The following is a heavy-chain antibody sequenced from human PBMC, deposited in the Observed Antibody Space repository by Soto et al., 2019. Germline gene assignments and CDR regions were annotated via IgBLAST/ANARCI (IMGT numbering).Heavy chain of an antibody. J-gene: IGHJ6*02. CDR2: ITPIFGTA. V-gene: IGHV1-69*13. CDR3: ARPGFRGEEYYYYGMDV. D-gene: IGHD3-16*01. CDR1: GGTFSSYA. Sequence: GASVKVSCKASGGTFSSYAISWVRQAPGQGLEWMGGITPIFGTANYAQKFQGRVTITADESTSTAYMELSSLRSEDTAVYYCARPGFRGEEYYYYGMDVWGQGTTVTVSS.